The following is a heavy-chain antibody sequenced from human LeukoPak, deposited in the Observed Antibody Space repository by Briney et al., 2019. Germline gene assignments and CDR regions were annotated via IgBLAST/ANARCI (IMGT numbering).Heavy chain of an antibody. D-gene: IGHD2-2*01. V-gene: IGHV3-23*01. J-gene: IGHJ4*02. Sequence: PGGSLRLSCAASGFTFANYAMSWVRQAPGKGLEWVSGIGSSGAGTYYADSVKGRFTISRDNSKNTLYLQMNSLRAEDTAVYYCARDIVVVPAARGYYFDYWGQGTLVTVSS. CDR3: ARDIVVVPAARGYYFDY. CDR2: IGSSGAGT. CDR1: GFTFANYA.